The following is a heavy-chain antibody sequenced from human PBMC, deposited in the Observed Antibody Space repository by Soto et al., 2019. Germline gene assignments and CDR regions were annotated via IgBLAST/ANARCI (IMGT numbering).Heavy chain of an antibody. V-gene: IGHV3-23*01. CDR3: AKDQYCSGGSCYGMDV. D-gene: IGHD2-15*01. CDR1: GFTFSSFP. CDR2: IGGSGGSI. J-gene: IGHJ6*02. Sequence: GGSLRLSCVASGFTFSSFPMSWVRQAPGKGLEWVSIIGGSGGSIFYADSVKGRFAISRDNSKNTLYLQMNSLRAEDTAVYYCAKDQYCSGGSCYGMDVWGQGTTVTVSS.